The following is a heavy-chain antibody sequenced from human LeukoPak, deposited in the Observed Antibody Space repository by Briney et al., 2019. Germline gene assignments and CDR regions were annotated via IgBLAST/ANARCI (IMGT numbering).Heavy chain of an antibody. Sequence: PGGSLRLSCAASGFTFSSYSMNWVRQAPGKGLEYVSSISSSSTYIYYADSVKGRFTISRDNAKNSLYLQMNSLRAEDTAVYYCARDFHETGGYPGNYWGQGTLVTVSS. CDR1: GFTFSSYS. CDR3: ARDFHETGGYPGNY. V-gene: IGHV3-21*01. J-gene: IGHJ4*02. CDR2: ISSSSTYI. D-gene: IGHD2-8*02.